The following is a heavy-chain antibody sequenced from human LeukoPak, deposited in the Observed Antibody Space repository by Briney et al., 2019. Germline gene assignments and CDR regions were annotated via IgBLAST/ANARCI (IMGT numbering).Heavy chain of an antibody. V-gene: IGHV3-23*01. Sequence: PGGSLRLSCAASGFTLSSYAMSWVRQAPGKGLEWVSAISGSGGSTYYADSVKGRFTISRDNSKNTLYLQMNSLRAEDTAVYYCAKDNSYGWELPSFDYWGQGTLVTVSS. CDR2: ISGSGGST. CDR1: GFTLSSYA. D-gene: IGHD1-26*01. CDR3: AKDNSYGWELPSFDY. J-gene: IGHJ4*02.